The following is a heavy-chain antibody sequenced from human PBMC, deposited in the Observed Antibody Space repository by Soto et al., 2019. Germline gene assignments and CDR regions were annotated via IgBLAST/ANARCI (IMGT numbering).Heavy chain of an antibody. CDR2: IWYDGSNK. Sequence: GGSLRLSCAASGFTFSSYGMHWVRQAPGKGLEWVAVIWYDGSNKYYADSVKGRFTISRDNSKNVLYLEMNSLRAEDTAVYYCARDSYKYYDSSGYYRSPAYWGQGSLVTVSS. V-gene: IGHV3-33*01. CDR3: ARDSYKYYDSSGYYRSPAY. CDR1: GFTFSSYG. J-gene: IGHJ4*02. D-gene: IGHD3-22*01.